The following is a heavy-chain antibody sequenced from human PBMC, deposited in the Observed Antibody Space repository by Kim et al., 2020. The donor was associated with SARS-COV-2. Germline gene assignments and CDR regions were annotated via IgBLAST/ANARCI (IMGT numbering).Heavy chain of an antibody. CDR3: VKGGVQH. CDR2: INEDGSGK. CDR1: GFTFSRFW. V-gene: IGHV3-7*01. Sequence: GGSLRLSCAASGFTFSRFWMNWVRQAPGKGLEWVANINEDGSGKYYVDSVKGRFTISRDNAKNSLYLQMNSLRAADMAVYYCVKGGVQHWGQGTLVTVSS. J-gene: IGHJ1*01. D-gene: IGHD3-16*01.